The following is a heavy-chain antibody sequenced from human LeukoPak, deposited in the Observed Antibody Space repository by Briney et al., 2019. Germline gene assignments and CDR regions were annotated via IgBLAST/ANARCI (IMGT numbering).Heavy chain of an antibody. D-gene: IGHD6-13*01. J-gene: IGHJ4*02. Sequence: GRSLRLSCAASGFTFSSYAMHWVRQAPGKGLEWVAVISYDGSNKYYADSVKGRFTISRDNSKNTLYLQMNSLRAEDTAVYYCARDRAAAGISVGGYFDYWGQGTLVTVSS. V-gene: IGHV3-30-3*01. CDR1: GFTFSSYA. CDR2: ISYDGSNK. CDR3: ARDRAAAGISVGGYFDY.